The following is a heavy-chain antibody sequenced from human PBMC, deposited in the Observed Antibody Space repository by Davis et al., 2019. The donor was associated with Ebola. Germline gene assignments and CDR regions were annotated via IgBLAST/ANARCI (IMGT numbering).Heavy chain of an antibody. V-gene: IGHV1-18*04. D-gene: IGHD3-22*01. Sequence: AASVKVSCKASGYTFTNYGITWVRQAPGQGLEWMGWISAYNGNTNYAQKLQGRVTMTTDTSTSTAYMELRSLRSDDTAVYFCARGGITMTVVPRDYYYGMDVWGQGTTVTVSS. CDR1: GYTFTNYG. J-gene: IGHJ6*02. CDR3: ARGGITMTVVPRDYYYGMDV. CDR2: ISAYNGNT.